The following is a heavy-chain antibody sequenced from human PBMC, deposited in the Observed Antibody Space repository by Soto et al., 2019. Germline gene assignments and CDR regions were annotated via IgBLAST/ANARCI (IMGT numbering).Heavy chain of an antibody. D-gene: IGHD2-2*02. Sequence: SVKVSCKASGGTFSSYAISWVRQAPGQGLEWMGGIIPIFGTANYAQKFQGRVTITADKSTSTAYMGLSSLRSEDTAVYYCARDHIVVVPAAIPYYYYYGMDVWGQGTTVTVSS. V-gene: IGHV1-69*06. CDR1: GGTFSSYA. CDR2: IIPIFGTA. J-gene: IGHJ6*02. CDR3: ARDHIVVVPAAIPYYYYYGMDV.